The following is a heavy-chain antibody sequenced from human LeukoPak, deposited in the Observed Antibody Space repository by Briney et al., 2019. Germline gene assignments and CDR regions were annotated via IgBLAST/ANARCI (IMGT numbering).Heavy chain of an antibody. J-gene: IGHJ6*02. V-gene: IGHV1-18*01. CDR1: GYTFINYG. CDR3: ASRFDFWSGPPGGMDV. Sequence: ASVKVSCKASGYTFINYGISWVRQAPGQGLEWMGWISAFNGNTNYAQKLQDRVTITTDTSTSTAYMELRSLRSDDTAVYYCASRFDFWSGPPGGMDVWGQGTTVTVSS. D-gene: IGHD3-3*01. CDR2: ISAFNGNT.